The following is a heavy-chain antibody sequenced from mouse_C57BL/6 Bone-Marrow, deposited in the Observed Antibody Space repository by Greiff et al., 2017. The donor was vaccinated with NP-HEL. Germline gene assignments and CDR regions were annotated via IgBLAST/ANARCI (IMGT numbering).Heavy chain of an antibody. D-gene: IGHD1-1*01. V-gene: IGHV1-55*01. J-gene: IGHJ2*01. CDR1: GYTFTSYW. CDR3: ARIPPYYPERYYFDY. Sequence: VQLQQPGAELVKPGASVKMSCKASGYTFTSYWITWVKQRPGQGLEWIGDIYPGSGSTNYNEKFKSKATLTVDTSSSTAYMQLSSLTSEDSAVYYCARIPPYYPERYYFDYWGQGTTLTVSS. CDR2: IYPGSGST.